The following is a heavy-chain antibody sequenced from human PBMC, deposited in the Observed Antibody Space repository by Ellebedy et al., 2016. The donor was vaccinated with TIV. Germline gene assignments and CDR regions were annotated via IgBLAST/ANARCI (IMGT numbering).Heavy chain of an antibody. D-gene: IGHD3-10*01. CDR3: ARAVGTSGTGAPY. V-gene: IGHV3-74*01. CDR1: GFTFSQYW. Sequence: GESLKISCAASGFTFSQYWMHWVRQGPGKGLVWVSRISSAGSSTWYADSVKGRFTFSRDNSKNTLYVQMNSLRAEDTAVYYCARAVGTSGTGAPYWGQGTLVSVSS. CDR2: ISSAGSST. J-gene: IGHJ4*02.